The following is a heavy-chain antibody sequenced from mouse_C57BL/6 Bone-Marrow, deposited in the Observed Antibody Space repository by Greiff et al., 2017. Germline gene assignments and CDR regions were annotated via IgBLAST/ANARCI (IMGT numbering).Heavy chain of an antibody. CDR1: GFTFSSYT. Sequence: DVMLVESGGGLVKPGGSLKLSCAASGFTFSSYTMSWVRQTPEKRLEWVATISGGGGNTYYPDSVKGRFTISRDNAKNTLYLQMSSLRSEDTALYYCARLSYYYGSSSYYAMDYWGQGTSVTVSS. V-gene: IGHV5-9*01. CDR2: ISGGGGNT. J-gene: IGHJ4*01. CDR3: ARLSYYYGSSSYYAMDY. D-gene: IGHD1-1*01.